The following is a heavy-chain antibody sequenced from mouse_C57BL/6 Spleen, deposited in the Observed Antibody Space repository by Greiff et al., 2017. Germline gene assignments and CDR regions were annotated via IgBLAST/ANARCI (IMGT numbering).Heavy chain of an antibody. Sequence: VQLQQSGPELVKPGASVKISCKASGYAFSSSWMNWVKQRPGKGLEWIGRIYPGDGDTNYNGKFKGKATLTADKSSSTAYMQLSSLTSEDSAVYFCAREILYDGYYNRFAYWGQGTLVTVSA. CDR2: IYPGDGDT. D-gene: IGHD2-3*01. CDR1: GYAFSSSW. V-gene: IGHV1-82*01. J-gene: IGHJ3*01. CDR3: AREILYDGYYNRFAY.